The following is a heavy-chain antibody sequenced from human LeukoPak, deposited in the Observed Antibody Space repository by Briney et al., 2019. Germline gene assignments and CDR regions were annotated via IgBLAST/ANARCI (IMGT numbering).Heavy chain of an antibody. CDR2: IKPDGSAQ. D-gene: IGHD1-20*01. Sequence: GGSLRLSCATSGFTFSSNWMSWVRHVPGRGLDWVANIKPDGSAQYYAASVKGRFTVSRDNAKNSVYLQMNSLRAEDTAVYYCAKDRGYNWNDEGGYFDYWGQGTLVTVSS. J-gene: IGHJ4*02. V-gene: IGHV3-7*01. CDR1: GFTFSSNW. CDR3: AKDRGYNWNDEGGYFDY.